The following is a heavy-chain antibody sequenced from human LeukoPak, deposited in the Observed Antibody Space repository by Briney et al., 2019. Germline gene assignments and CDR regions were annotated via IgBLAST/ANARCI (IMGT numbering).Heavy chain of an antibody. CDR1: GFTFSSYG. V-gene: IGHV3-23*01. D-gene: IGHD3-22*01. J-gene: IGHJ3*02. CDR2: ISGSGGST. Sequence: GGSLRLSCAASGFTFSSYGMSWVRQAPGKGLEWVSAISGSGGSTYYADSVKGRFTISRDNSKNTLYLQMNSLRAEDTALYYCARFFDYYYDRSGYYRDAFDIWGQGTMVIVSS. CDR3: ARFFDYYYDRSGYYRDAFDI.